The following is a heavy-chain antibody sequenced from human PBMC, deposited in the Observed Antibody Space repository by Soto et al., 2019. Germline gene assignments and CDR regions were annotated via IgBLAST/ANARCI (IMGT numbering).Heavy chain of an antibody. D-gene: IGHD3-10*01. CDR3: AREIHSTYYGYFDY. CDR2: ISYDGSNK. Sequence: QVQLVESGGGVVQPGRSLRLSCAASGFTFSSYAMHWVRQAPGKGLEWVAVISYDGSNKYYADSVKGRFTISRDNSKNTLYLQMNSLRAEDTAVYYCAREIHSTYYGYFDYWGQGTLATVSS. V-gene: IGHV3-30-3*01. CDR1: GFTFSSYA. J-gene: IGHJ4*02.